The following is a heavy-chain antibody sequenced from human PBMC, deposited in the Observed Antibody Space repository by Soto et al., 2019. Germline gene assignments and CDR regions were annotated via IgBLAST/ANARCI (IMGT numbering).Heavy chain of an antibody. Sequence: ASVKVSCKTSRYIFTGYYMHWVRQAPGQGLEWMGWINPNSGDTNYAQRFKGRVSMTSDTSINTAYLELSRLRPGDTAVFFCARSHSAYHYHAMDAWGQGTTVTVAS. CDR3: ARSHSAYHYHAMDA. CDR1: RYIFTGYY. V-gene: IGHV1-2*02. J-gene: IGHJ6*02. CDR2: INPNSGDT.